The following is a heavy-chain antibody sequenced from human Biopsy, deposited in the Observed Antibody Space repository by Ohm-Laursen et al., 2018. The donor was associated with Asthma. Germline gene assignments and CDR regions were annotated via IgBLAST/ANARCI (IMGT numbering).Heavy chain of an antibody. J-gene: IGHJ6*02. Sequence: ASVKVSCKPSGYTFNSAGITWVRQAPGQGLEWMGWISVYNGNTKVAQKLQDRVTMITDTSTSTAYMELRSLRSDDTAVYFCAIAMDYSHYYAIDVCGQGTTVTVS. CDR3: AIAMDYSHYYAIDV. CDR2: ISVYNGNT. CDR1: GYTFNSAG. D-gene: IGHD3-10*01. V-gene: IGHV1-18*01.